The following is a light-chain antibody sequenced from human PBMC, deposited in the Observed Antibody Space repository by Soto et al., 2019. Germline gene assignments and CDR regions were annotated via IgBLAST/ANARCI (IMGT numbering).Light chain of an antibody. Sequence: IVLTQSPGTLSLSPGERATLSCRASQSVSSSYLAWYQQKPGQAPRLLIYGASSRATGIPDRFSGSGSGTDFTLTISRLEPEDFVVYYCQQYSTLPHTFGQGTKLEVK. J-gene: IGKJ2*01. CDR3: QQYSTLPHT. CDR2: GAS. V-gene: IGKV3-20*01. CDR1: QSVSSSY.